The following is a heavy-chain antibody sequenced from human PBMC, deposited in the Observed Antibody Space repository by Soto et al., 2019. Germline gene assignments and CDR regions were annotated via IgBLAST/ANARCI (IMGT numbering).Heavy chain of an antibody. V-gene: IGHV3-11*06. CDR3: ARSKMVDWSDGDNTHYYYYGTAV. J-gene: IGHJ6*02. CDR2: ISSSSSYT. D-gene: IGHD4-17*01. Sequence: KGLEWVSYISSSSSYTNYADSVKGRFTISRDNAKNSLYLQMNSLRAEDTAVYYCARSKMVDWSDGDNTHYYYYGTAVRLQGSTVT.